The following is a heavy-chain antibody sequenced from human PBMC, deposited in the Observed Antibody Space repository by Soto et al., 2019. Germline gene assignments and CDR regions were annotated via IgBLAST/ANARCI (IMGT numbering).Heavy chain of an antibody. CDR1: GDSMDGFY. CDR2: VDYTGNT. J-gene: IGHJ4*01. V-gene: IGHV4-59*03. Sequence: SETLSLTCTVSGDSMDGFYLNWVRQPPGKGLEWIGYVDYTGNTNYNPSLGRRLSISIRASNNKSSLQLSSVIAADSAIYYCACDASLGVWGHGTMVTVSS. CDR3: ACDASLGV.